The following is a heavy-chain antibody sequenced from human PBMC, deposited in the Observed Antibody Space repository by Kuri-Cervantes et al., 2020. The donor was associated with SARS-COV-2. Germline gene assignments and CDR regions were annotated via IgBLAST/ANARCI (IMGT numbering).Heavy chain of an antibody. V-gene: IGHV3-30-3*01. CDR1: GFTFSSYA. J-gene: IGHJ2*01. D-gene: IGHD2-2*01. CDR3: ARELGHESTFSL. CDR2: ISYDGSNK. Sequence: GESLKISCAASGFTFSSYAMHWVRQAPGKGLEWVAVISYDGSNKYYADSVKGRFTISRDNSKNTLYLQMNSLRAEDTAVYYCARELGHESTFSLWGRGTLVTVSS.